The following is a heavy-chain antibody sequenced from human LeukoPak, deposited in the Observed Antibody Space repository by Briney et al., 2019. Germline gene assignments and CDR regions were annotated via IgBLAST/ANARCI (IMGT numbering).Heavy chain of an antibody. CDR1: GFTFSTYA. J-gene: IGHJ4*02. Sequence: GGSLRLSCAASGFTFSTYAMAWVRQSPGKGLEWVSTICGSNNSTYYADSVKGRFTISRDNSKNTLYLQMSSLRAEDTAVYYCAKGRSGSCYSASDYWGQGALVTVSS. V-gene: IGHV3-23*01. D-gene: IGHD2-15*01. CDR3: AKGRSGSCYSASDY. CDR2: ICGSNNST.